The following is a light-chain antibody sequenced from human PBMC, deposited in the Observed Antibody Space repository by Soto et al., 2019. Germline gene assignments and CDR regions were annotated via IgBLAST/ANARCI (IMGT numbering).Light chain of an antibody. J-gene: IGKJ5*01. V-gene: IGKV2D-29*01. CDR2: EAS. CDR1: QSLLHSDGNTY. Sequence: ETVLTQTPLSLSVTPGQPASISCKSSQSLLHSDGNTYLYWYVQKPGQPPQLLIFEASNRFSGVPDRFSGSRSGTDFTLTISSLQPEDFATYYCHQLDSFPITFGQGTRLEIK. CDR3: HQLDSFPIT.